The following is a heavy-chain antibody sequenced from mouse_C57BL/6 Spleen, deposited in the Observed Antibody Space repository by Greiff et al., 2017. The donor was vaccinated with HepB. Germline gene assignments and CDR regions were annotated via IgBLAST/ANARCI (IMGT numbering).Heavy chain of an antibody. V-gene: IGHV1-54*01. J-gene: IGHJ4*01. CDR1: GYAFTNYL. Sequence: QVQLKQSGAELVRPGTSVKVSCKASGYAFTNYLLEWVKQRPGQGLEWIGVINPGSGGTNYNEKFKGKATLTADKSSSTAYMQLSSLTSEDSAVYFCARNDYDLAMDYWGQGTSVTVSS. D-gene: IGHD2-4*01. CDR3: ARNDYDLAMDY. CDR2: INPGSGGT.